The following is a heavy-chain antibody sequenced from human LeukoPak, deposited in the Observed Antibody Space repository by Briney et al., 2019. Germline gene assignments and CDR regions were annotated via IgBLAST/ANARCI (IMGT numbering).Heavy chain of an antibody. CDR2: IYRTGST. CDR1: GGSISSYY. J-gene: IGHJ4*02. D-gene: IGHD6-13*01. CDR3: ARQIASACTAGFDF. Sequence: SETLSLTCTVSGGSISSYYWSWIRQPAGRGLEWIGRIYRTGSTKYNPSLKSRVTMSVDTSKNQFSLRLRSVTAADTAVYYCARQIASACTAGFDFWGPGALVTVSS. V-gene: IGHV4-4*07.